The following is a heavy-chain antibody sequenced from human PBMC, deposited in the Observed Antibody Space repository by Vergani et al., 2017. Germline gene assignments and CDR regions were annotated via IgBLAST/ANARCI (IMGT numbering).Heavy chain of an antibody. CDR3: ARSWCGGDCPRDYYGMDV. V-gene: IGHV1-69*01. CDR1: GGTFSSYA. J-gene: IGHJ6*02. Sequence: QVQLVQSGAEVKKPGSSVKVSCKASGGTFSSYAISWVRQAPGQGLEWMGGNIPIFGTANYAQKFQGRVTITADESTSTAYMELSSLRSEDTAVYYCARSWCGGDCPRDYYGMDVWGQGTTVTVSS. D-gene: IGHD2-21*02. CDR2: NIPIFGTA.